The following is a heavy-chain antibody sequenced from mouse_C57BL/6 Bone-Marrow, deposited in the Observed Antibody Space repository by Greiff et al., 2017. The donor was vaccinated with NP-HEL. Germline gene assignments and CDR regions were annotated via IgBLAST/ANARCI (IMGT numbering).Heavy chain of an antibody. D-gene: IGHD2-5*01. CDR1: GYSFTDYN. J-gene: IGHJ4*01. CDR2: INPNYGTT. CDR3: ATYNSNYLYAMDY. Sequence: EVQLQQSGPELVKPGASVKISCKASGYSFTDYNMNWVKQSNGKSLEWIGVINPNYGTTSYNQKFKGKATLTVDQSSSTAYMQLNSLTSDDSASYYCATYNSNYLYAMDYGGQGTSVTVSS. V-gene: IGHV1-39*01.